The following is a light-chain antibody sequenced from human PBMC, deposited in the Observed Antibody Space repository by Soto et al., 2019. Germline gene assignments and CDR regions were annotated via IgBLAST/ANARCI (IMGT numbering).Light chain of an antibody. Sequence: VIWMTQSPSLLSASTGDRVTISCRMSQGISSYLAWYQQKPGKAPKLLIYGASSLESGVPPRFSGDGSETDFTLTISSLQRDDFGTYYCQQYSRLWSFGQGTKVEIE. CDR2: GAS. V-gene: IGKV1D-8*03. CDR1: QGISSY. CDR3: QQYSRLWS. J-gene: IGKJ1*01.